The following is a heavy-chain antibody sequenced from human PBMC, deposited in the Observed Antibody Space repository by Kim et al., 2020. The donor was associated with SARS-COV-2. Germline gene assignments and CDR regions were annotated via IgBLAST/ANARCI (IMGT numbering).Heavy chain of an antibody. J-gene: IGHJ4*02. V-gene: IGHV3-43D*03. CDR1: GFTFDDYA. CDR3: AKDGTTVTTWGYFDY. CDR2: ISWDGGST. Sequence: GGSLRLSCAASGFTFDDYAMHWVRQAPGKGLEWVSLISWDGGSTYYADSVKGRFTISRDNSKNSLYLQMNSLRAEDTALYYCAKDGTTVTTWGYFDYWGQGTLVTVSS. D-gene: IGHD4-17*01.